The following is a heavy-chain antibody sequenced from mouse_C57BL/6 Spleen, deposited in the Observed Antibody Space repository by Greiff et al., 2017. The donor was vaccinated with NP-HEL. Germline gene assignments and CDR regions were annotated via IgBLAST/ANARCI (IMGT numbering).Heavy chain of an antibody. D-gene: IGHD2-2*01. Sequence: QVNLMESGPGLVQPSQSLSITCTVSGFSLTSYVVHWVRQSPGKGLEWLGGIWCGGRTDYHAAFISRLSLSKDNSKSQVFFKMNSLQADDTAIYYCARNSAGYYFDYWGQGTTLTVSS. CDR3: ARNSAGYYFDY. CDR1: GFSLTSYV. J-gene: IGHJ2*01. CDR2: IWCGGRT. V-gene: IGHV2-2*01.